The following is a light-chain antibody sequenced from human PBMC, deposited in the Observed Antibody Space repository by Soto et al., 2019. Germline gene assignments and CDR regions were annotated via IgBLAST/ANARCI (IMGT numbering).Light chain of an antibody. CDR2: DAS. V-gene: IGKV3-11*01. CDR1: QSVSIY. Sequence: EIVLTQSPATLSLSPGERATLSCRASQSVSIYLAWYQHKPGQAPRLLIFDASKRATGIPARFSGSGSGTDFTLTISSLEPEDFAVYYCQQYYAVPRTFGQGTKVEI. J-gene: IGKJ1*01. CDR3: QQYYAVPRT.